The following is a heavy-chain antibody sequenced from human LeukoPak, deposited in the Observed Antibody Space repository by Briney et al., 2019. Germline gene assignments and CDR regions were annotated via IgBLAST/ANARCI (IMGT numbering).Heavy chain of an antibody. CDR3: GQDWAWGAFGH. CDR2: ISGSGGST. CDR1: GFTFSSYA. D-gene: IGHD4/OR15-4a*01. J-gene: IGHJ4*02. V-gene: IGHV3-23*01. Sequence: GGSLRLSCAASGFTFSSYAMSWVRQAPGKGLEWVSAISGSGGSTYYADSVKGRFTISRDNSKNTLYLQMNSLRAEDTAIYYCGQDWAWGAFGHWGQGTLVTVSS.